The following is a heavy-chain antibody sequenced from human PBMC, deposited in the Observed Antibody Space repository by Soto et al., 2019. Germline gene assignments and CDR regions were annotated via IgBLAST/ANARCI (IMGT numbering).Heavy chain of an antibody. D-gene: IGHD1-7*01. CDR2: IDPDSGDT. V-gene: IGHV1-2*02. CDR1: GYTFTGYY. J-gene: IGHJ4*02. Sequence: ASVKVSCKASGYTFTGYYLHWVRQAPGQGPEWVGKIDPDSGDTDQSQKFQGRVTLTRDTALNYCARTTAVPNTLRSTYFFDYWGQGTLVTVYS. CDR3: Y.